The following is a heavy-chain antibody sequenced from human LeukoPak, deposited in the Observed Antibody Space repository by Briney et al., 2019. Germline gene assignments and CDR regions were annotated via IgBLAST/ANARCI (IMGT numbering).Heavy chain of an antibody. J-gene: IGHJ4*02. D-gene: IGHD4-11*01. V-gene: IGHV5-51*01. CDR3: ARSRNDDGNFDPYY. Sequence: GQPLKISCEGSGYSFTRHWIAWVRQMPGKGLELMGIISPGDSDTRYSPSFQGQVTISADKSTITAYLQWRSLRATDTAIYYCARSRNDDGNFDPYYWGQGTLVTVSS. CDR2: ISPGDSDT. CDR1: GYSFTRHW.